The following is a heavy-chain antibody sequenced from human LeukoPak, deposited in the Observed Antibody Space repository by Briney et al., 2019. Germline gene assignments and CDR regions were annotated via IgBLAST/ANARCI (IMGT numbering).Heavy chain of an antibody. V-gene: IGHV3-23*01. CDR1: GFTFSNEA. CDR3: ARDPNGDYIGAFDI. Sequence: GGSLRLFCAVSGFTFSNEAMGWVRQLRGGGLEWVSTISPGGGTTYYAESMKGRFTISRDNSKSTLYLEMNSLRVEDTAVYYCARDPNGDYIGAFDILGQGTMVTVSS. J-gene: IGHJ3*02. D-gene: IGHD4-17*01. CDR2: ISPGGGTT.